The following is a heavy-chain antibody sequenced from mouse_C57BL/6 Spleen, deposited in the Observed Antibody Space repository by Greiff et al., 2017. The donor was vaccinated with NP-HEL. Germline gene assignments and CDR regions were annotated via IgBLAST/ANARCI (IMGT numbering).Heavy chain of an antibody. CDR3: ARDYGSFFAY. V-gene: IGHV1-69*01. J-gene: IGHJ3*01. CDR2: IDPSDSYT. Sequence: QVQLQQSGAELVMPGASVKLSCKASGYTFTSYWMHWVKQRPGQGLEWIGEIDPSDSYTNYNQKFKGKSTLTVDKSSSTAYMQLSSLTSEDSAVYYCARDYGSFFAYWGQGTLVTVSA. D-gene: IGHD1-1*01. CDR1: GYTFTSYW.